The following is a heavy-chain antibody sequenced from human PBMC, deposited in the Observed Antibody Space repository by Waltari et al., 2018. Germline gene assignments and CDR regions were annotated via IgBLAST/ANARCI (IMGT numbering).Heavy chain of an antibody. V-gene: IGHV3-74*01. D-gene: IGHD3-9*01. J-gene: IGHJ4*02. Sequence: EVQLEESGGGLVQPGGSLRLSCAASGFTFSSYWMHWVRQAPGKGLVGVSRINSDGSTISYADSVKGRFTISRDNAKNTLYLQRNSLSAEDTAVYYCASAYYDILDWGQGTLVTVSS. CDR2: INSDGSTI. CDR3: ASAYYDILD. CDR1: GFTFSSYW.